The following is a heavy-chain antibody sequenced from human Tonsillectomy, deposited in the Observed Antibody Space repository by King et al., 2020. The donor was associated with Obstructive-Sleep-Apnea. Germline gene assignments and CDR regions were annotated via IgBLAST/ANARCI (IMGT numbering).Heavy chain of an antibody. CDR3: SGYFYYGMDV. J-gene: IGHJ6*02. Sequence: VQLVESGGGLVQPGGSLRLSCAASGFTFSTYAMTWVRQPPGRGLEWVSAISGSGGVTYYADSVQGRFLISRDNSKNTLYLQMNSLRAEDTAVYYFSGYFYYGMDVVGQGTPVTVSS. D-gene: IGHD2-15*01. CDR1: GFTFSTYA. V-gene: IGHV3-23*04. CDR2: ISGSGGVT.